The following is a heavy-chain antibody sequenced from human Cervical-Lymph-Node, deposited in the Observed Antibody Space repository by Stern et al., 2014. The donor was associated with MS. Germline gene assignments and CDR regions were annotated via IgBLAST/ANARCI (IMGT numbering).Heavy chain of an antibody. J-gene: IGHJ4*02. V-gene: IGHV1-69*01. CDR1: GGSFSTFD. CDR3: ARHQGGIAAN. Sequence: VQLVESGAEVKKPGSSMKVSCKASGGSFSTFDIIWVRQAPGQGLELLGGISPLFGTTNYVQKFQGRVTMTADASTSTAYMEVSSLRSEDTAVYYCARHQGGIAANWGQGTLVTVSS. CDR2: ISPLFGTT. D-gene: IGHD6-13*01.